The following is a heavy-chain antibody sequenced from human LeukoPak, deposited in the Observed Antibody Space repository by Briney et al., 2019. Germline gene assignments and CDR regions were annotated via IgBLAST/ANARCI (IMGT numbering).Heavy chain of an antibody. CDR2: IIPILGIA. CDR3: ARFIHLGGTDY. D-gene: IGHD1-1*01. Sequence: SVKVSSKPSGGTFTIYAISWVRQAPGQGLEWMGRIIPILGIANYAQKFQGRVTITADKSTSTAYMELSSLRSEDTAVYYCARFIHLGGTDYWGQGTLVTVSS. J-gene: IGHJ4*02. CDR1: GGTFTIYA. V-gene: IGHV1-69*04.